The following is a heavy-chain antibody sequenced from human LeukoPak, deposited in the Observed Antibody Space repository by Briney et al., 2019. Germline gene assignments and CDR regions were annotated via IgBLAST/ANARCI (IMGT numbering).Heavy chain of an antibody. D-gene: IGHD6-13*01. V-gene: IGHV3-23*01. Sequence: GGSLRLSCAASGFTFSSYAMSWVRQAPGKGLEWVSAISGSGGNTYYADSVKGRFTISKDNSKNTVYLQMSSLRVDDTAVYYCAKAASSSWPSYYYGMDVWGQGTTVTVSS. CDR3: AKAASSSWPSYYYGMDV. J-gene: IGHJ6*02. CDR1: GFTFSSYA. CDR2: ISGSGGNT.